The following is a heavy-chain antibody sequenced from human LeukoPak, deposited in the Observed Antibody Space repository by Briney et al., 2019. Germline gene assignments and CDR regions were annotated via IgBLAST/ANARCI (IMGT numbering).Heavy chain of an antibody. CDR1: GFTFNNAW. CDR3: TTGPMYYYGSGSPSPRFDY. Sequence: PGGSLRLSCAASGFTFNNAWMTWVRQAPGRGLEWVGRIKSKTNGGTTDYAAPVKGRFTISRDDSKNTLYLQMNSLKTEDTAVYYCTTGPMYYYGSGSPSPRFDYWGQGTLVTVSS. J-gene: IGHJ4*02. CDR2: IKSKTNGGTT. V-gene: IGHV3-15*01. D-gene: IGHD3-10*01.